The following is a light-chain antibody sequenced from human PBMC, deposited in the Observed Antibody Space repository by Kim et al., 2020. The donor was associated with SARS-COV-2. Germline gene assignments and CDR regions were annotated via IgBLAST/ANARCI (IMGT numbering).Light chain of an antibody. CDR1: QGISSY. V-gene: IGKV1-17*03. CDR2: AAS. J-gene: IGKJ4*01. CDR3: LQHDSYPLT. Sequence: SASVGDRVTITCRASQGISSYLAWFQQKPGQVPKLLIYAASTLQSGVPSRFSGSGSGTEFTLTISSLQPEDFATYYCLQHDSYPLTFGGGTKVEI.